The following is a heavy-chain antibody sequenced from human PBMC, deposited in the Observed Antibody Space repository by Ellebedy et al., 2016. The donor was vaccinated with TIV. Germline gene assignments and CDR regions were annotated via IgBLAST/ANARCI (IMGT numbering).Heavy chain of an antibody. CDR2: ISSSGSTI. CDR1: GFTFSSYW. V-gene: IGHV3-48*04. D-gene: IGHD3-22*01. J-gene: IGHJ5*02. Sequence: GESLKISCAASGFTFSSYWMHWVRQAPGKGLEWVSYISSSGSTIYYADSVKGRFTISRDNAKNTLYLQMNSLRAEDTAVYYCARERYYYDSSGYSNNWFDPWGQGTLVTVSS. CDR3: ARERYYYDSSGYSNNWFDP.